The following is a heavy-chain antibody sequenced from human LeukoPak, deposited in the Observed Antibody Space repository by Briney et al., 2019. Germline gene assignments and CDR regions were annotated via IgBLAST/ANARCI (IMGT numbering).Heavy chain of an antibody. CDR3: AKDLAGIFDY. V-gene: IGHV3-23*01. Sequence: PGGSLRLSCAASGFTFISYAMSWVRQAPGKGLEWGSAISGSGGSTYYAESGKGRFTISRDNSKNTLYLQMNSLRAEDTAVYYCAKDLAGIFDYWGQGTLVTVSS. CDR2: ISGSGGST. J-gene: IGHJ4*02. CDR1: GFTFISYA. D-gene: IGHD2-15*01.